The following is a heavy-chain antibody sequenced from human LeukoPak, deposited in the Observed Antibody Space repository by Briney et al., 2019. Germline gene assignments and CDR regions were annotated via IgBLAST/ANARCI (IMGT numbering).Heavy chain of an antibody. J-gene: IGHJ5*02. CDR2: IYSSGST. V-gene: IGHV4-59*08. CDR1: GGSISSYY. CDR3: ARHPRSCTGGGTCYSWFDA. Sequence: PSETLSLTCTVSGGSISSYYWSWIRQPPGKGLEWIGYIYSSGSTKYNPSLKSRVTISVDTSKNQFSLKVHSVTAADTATYYCARHPRSCTGGGTCYSWFDASGQGTLVTVSS. D-gene: IGHD2-15*01.